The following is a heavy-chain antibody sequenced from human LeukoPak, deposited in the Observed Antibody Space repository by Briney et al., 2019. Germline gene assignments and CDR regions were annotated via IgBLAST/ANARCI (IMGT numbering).Heavy chain of an antibody. CDR1: GFTVSSNY. Sequence: PGGSLRLSCVAFGFTVSSNYMSWVRQAPGKGLEWVSVIYSGGSTYYADSVKGRFTISRDNSKNTLYLQMNSLRAEDTAVYYCASQVVPAAISDYYGMDVWGQGTTVTVSS. J-gene: IGHJ6*02. CDR3: ASQVVPAAISDYYGMDV. CDR2: IYSGGST. V-gene: IGHV3-66*04. D-gene: IGHD2-2*02.